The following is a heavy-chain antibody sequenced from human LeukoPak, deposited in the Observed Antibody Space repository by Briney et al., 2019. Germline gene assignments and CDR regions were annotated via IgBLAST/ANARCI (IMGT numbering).Heavy chain of an antibody. J-gene: IGHJ4*02. V-gene: IGHV3-74*01. D-gene: IGHD6-13*01. CDR2: IKTDGSTT. Sequence: GRSLRLSCAASGFTFSSYGMHWVRQAPGKGLVWVSHIKTDGSTTAYADSVKGRFTISRDNSKNTLYLQMNSLRAEDTAVYYCARDLQRYSSSWYGLLDYWGQGTLVTVSS. CDR3: ARDLQRYSSSWYGLLDY. CDR1: GFTFSSYG.